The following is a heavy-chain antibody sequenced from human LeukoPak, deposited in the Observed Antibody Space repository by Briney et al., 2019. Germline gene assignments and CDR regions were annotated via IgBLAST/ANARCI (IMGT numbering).Heavy chain of an antibody. Sequence: ASVKVSCKASGYTFTDYYMHWVRQAPGQGLEWMGWINSNSAGTNYAQKFQGRVTMTRDTSISTAYMELSSLRSDDTAVYYCARAGDIVATIVWFDPWGQGTLVTVSS. J-gene: IGHJ5*02. CDR1: GYTFTDYY. CDR3: ARAGDIVATIVWFDP. CDR2: INSNSAGT. V-gene: IGHV1-2*02. D-gene: IGHD5-12*01.